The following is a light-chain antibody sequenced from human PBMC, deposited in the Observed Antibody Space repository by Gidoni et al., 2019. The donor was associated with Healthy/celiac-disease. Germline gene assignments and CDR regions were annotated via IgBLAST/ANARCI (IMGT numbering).Light chain of an antibody. CDR3: MQGTL. Sequence: DVVMTQSPLSLPVTLGQPASISCRSSQSLVHSDGNTYLNWFQQRPGQSPRRLIYKVSNRDSGVPDRFSGSGSGTDFTLKISRVEAEDVGVYYCMQGTLIGGGTKVEIK. CDR2: KVS. CDR1: QSLVHSDGNTY. J-gene: IGKJ4*01. V-gene: IGKV2-30*02.